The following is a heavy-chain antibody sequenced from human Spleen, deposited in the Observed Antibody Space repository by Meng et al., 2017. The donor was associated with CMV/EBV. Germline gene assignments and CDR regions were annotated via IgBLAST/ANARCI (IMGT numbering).Heavy chain of an antibody. CDR1: TFTGYY. Sequence: TFTGYYMHWVRQAPGQGLEWMGWINPNSGGTNYAQKFQGRVTMTRDTSISTAYMELSRLRSDDTAVYYCARGGVVVPAAIPGYFQHWGQGTLVTVSS. J-gene: IGHJ1*01. D-gene: IGHD2-2*02. CDR3: ARGGVVVPAAIPGYFQH. V-gene: IGHV1-2*02. CDR2: INPNSGGT.